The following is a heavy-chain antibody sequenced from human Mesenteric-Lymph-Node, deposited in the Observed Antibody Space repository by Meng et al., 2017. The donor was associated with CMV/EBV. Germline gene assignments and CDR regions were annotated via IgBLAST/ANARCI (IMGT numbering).Heavy chain of an antibody. CDR3: ARKDPYSGFFDY. CDR1: GYTFIGYW. Sequence: CKGSGYTFIGYWIVWVRQMPGKGLEWMGIIYPGDSDTKSGPSFQGQVTISVDKSISTAYLQWSSLKASDTGMYYCARKDPYSGFFDYWGQGALVTVSS. V-gene: IGHV5-51*01. D-gene: IGHD3-22*01. J-gene: IGHJ4*02. CDR2: IYPGDSDT.